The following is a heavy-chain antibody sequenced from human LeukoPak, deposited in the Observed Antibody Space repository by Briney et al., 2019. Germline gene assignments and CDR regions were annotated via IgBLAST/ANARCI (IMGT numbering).Heavy chain of an antibody. D-gene: IGHD2-2*01. CDR2: IYHGDSDS. J-gene: IGHJ5*01. Sequence: GESLKISCKGSGYRFTDYWIAWVRQMPGKGLEWMGIIYHGDSDSRYSPSFQGQVTFSADKSISTAYLQWSSLKASDTAMYYCARRSYCYSTSCYGYWFDSWGQGTLVTVSS. CDR3: ARRSYCYSTSCYGYWFDS. CDR1: GYRFTDYW. V-gene: IGHV5-51*01.